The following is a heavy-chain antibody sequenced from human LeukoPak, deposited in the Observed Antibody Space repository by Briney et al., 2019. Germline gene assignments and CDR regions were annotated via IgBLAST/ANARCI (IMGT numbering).Heavy chain of an antibody. J-gene: IGHJ4*02. CDR2: NRSSSSPI. CDR3: ARSRGSPAPEY. Sequence: GGSLRHSCEASGFTFRDYSMNWVRQAPGKGLEWVSYNRSSSSPIYYADSVKGRFTISRDNAKNSLYLQMNSLRAEDTAVYYCARSRGSPAPEYWGQGTLVTVSS. CDR1: GFTFRDYS. V-gene: IGHV3-48*01. D-gene: IGHD6-19*01.